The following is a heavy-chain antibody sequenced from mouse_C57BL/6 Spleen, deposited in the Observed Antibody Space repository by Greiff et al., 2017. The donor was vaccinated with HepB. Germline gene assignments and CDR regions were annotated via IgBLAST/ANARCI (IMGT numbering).Heavy chain of an antibody. CDR1: GFTFSDYY. CDR3: ARDKDWYFDV. Sequence: EVKLMESEGGLVQPGSSMKLSCTASGFTFSDYYMAWVRQVPEKGLEWVANINYDGSSTYYLDSLKSRFIISRDNAKNILYLQMSSLKSEDTATYYCARDKDWYFDVWGTGTTVTVSS. J-gene: IGHJ1*03. CDR2: INYDGSST. V-gene: IGHV5-16*01.